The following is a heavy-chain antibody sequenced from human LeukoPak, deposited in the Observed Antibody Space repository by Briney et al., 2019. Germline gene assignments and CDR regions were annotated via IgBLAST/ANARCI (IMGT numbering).Heavy chain of an antibody. D-gene: IGHD5-18*01. CDR2: INSDASST. J-gene: IGHJ4*02. CDR1: GFTFSTYW. CDR3: ARDRYSYNYAGLGY. Sequence: GGSLRLSCAASGFTFSTYWMHWVRHAPGKGLGWVSRINSDASSTSYADSVKGRFTISRDNAKDTVYLQMNSLRAEDTAVYYCARDRYSYNYAGLGYWGQGTLVTVSS. V-gene: IGHV3-74*01.